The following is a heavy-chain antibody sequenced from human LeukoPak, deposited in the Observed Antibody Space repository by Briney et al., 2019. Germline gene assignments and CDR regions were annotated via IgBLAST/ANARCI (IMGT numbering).Heavy chain of an antibody. CDR3: ARDKRFFDWSFDY. CDR2: IYYSGST. D-gene: IGHD3-9*01. CDR1: GGSVSSSRYY. J-gene: IGHJ4*02. Sequence: PSETLSLTCTVSGGSVSSSRYYWGWIRQPPGKGLEWIGSIYYSGSTYYNPSLKSRVTISVDTSKNQFSLKLSSVTAADTAAYYCARDKRFFDWSFDYWGQGTLVTVSS. V-gene: IGHV4-39*02.